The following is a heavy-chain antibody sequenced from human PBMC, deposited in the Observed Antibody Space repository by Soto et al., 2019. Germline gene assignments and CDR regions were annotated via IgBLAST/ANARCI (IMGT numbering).Heavy chain of an antibody. J-gene: IGHJ4*02. CDR3: ARADGATYRMK. V-gene: IGHV1-69*02. CDR1: GGTFSSYT. Sequence: QVQLVQSGAEVKKPGSSVKVSCKASGGTFSSYTISWVRQSPGQGLEWMGRIIPILGIANYAQKFQGRVTITADKSTSTAYMELSSLRSEDTAVYYCARADGATYRMKWGQGTLVTVSS. D-gene: IGHD1-26*01. CDR2: IIPILGIA.